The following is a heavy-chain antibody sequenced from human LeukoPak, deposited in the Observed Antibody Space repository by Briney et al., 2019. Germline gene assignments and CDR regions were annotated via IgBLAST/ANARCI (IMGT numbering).Heavy chain of an antibody. Sequence: SETLSLTCIVSGGSISSSNYYWGWIRQSPGKGLEWIGSIYYSGNTYYNPSLKSRVTISLDTSRNQFSLRLSSVTAADTADYYCARAQGNGLIDFWGQGTLVTVSS. J-gene: IGHJ4*02. CDR2: IYYSGNT. CDR3: ARAQGNGLIDF. CDR1: GGSISSSNYY. D-gene: IGHD3/OR15-3a*01. V-gene: IGHV4-39*01.